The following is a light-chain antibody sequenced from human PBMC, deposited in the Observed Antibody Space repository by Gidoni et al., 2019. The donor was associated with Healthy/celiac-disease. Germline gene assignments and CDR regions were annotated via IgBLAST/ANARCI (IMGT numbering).Light chain of an antibody. Sequence: EIVLTQSPGTLSFSPGERATLSCRASQSVNSSYLAWYQQKPGQAPRLLIYGASSRATGIPDRFSGSGSGTDFTLTISRLEPEDFAVYYCQQYGSSSLTFGGGTKVEIK. CDR3: QQYGSSSLT. J-gene: IGKJ4*01. V-gene: IGKV3-20*01. CDR2: GAS. CDR1: QSVNSSY.